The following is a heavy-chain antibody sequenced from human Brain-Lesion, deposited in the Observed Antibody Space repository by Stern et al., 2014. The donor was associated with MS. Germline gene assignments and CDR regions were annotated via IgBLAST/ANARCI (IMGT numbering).Heavy chain of an antibody. Sequence: QVQLGQSGAEVKKPGASVKVSCKTSGYIFTGYYIHWVRQAPGQGLEWMAWINPNTGGTKYAQKVQGRVTMSRDTAIRPAYIELSSLTSDDTAVYYCARDQRGITIFGVVTDYYYLGMDVWGQGTTVTVSS. D-gene: IGHD3-3*01. V-gene: IGHV1-2*02. J-gene: IGHJ6*02. CDR1: GYIFTGYY. CDR2: INPNTGGT. CDR3: ARDQRGITIFGVVTDYYYLGMDV.